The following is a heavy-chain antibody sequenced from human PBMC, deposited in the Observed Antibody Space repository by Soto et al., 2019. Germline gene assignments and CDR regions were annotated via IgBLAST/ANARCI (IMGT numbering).Heavy chain of an antibody. CDR1: GGSVSSGSYY. V-gene: IGHV4-61*01. CDR3: ECDGYYCGIGV. Sequence: QVQLQESGPGLVKPSETLSLTCTVSGGSVSSGSYYWSWIRQPPGKGLEWIGYIYYSGSTNYNPPLMGGDAIAADTPENEFCVRLSSVTVVDSAGYYGECDGYYCGIGVLGHGATGNV. J-gene: IGHJ6*02. CDR2: IYYSGST.